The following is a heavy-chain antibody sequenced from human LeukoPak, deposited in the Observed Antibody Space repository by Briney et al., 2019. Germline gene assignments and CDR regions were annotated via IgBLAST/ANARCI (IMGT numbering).Heavy chain of an antibody. CDR1: GFTFSNYG. Sequence: GGSLRLSCAASGFTFSNYGMHWVRQAPGKGLEWVAFIQSDGSKTYYADSVRGRFTVSRDNSKNTLHLEMSGLRGEDTAMYYCAKMFGVLIIGWLDSWGQGSLVTVSS. V-gene: IGHV3-30*02. CDR2: IQSDGSKT. D-gene: IGHD3-16*01. J-gene: IGHJ5*01. CDR3: AKMFGVLIIGWLDS.